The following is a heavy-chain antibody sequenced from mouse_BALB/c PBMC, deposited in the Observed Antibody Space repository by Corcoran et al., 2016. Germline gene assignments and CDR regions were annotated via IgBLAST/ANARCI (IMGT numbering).Heavy chain of an antibody. CDR3: ARRRGNYVWYFDV. V-gene: IGHV1S135*01. J-gene: IGHJ1*01. CDR2: IDPFNGGT. CDR1: GYSFTSYY. Sequence: EIQLQQSGPELMKPGASVKISCKASGYSFTSYYMHWVKQSHGKSLEWIGYIDPFNGGTSYNQKFKGKATLTVDKSSSTAYMHLSSLTSEDSAVYYCARRRGNYVWYFDVWGAGTTVTVSS. D-gene: IGHD2-1*01.